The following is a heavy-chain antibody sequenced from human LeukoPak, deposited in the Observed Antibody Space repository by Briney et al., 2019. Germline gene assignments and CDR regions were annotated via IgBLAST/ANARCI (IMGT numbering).Heavy chain of an antibody. V-gene: IGHV1-2*02. D-gene: IGHD3-22*01. CDR1: GYTFTGNY. CDR3: ARGYYDSSDYEYFQH. Sequence: ASVKVSCKASGYTFTGNYIHWVRQAPGQGLEWMGWINPNSGGTNYAQKFQGRVTMTRDTSISTAYMELSRLRSDETAVYYCARGYYDSSDYEYFQHWGQGTLVTVSS. CDR2: INPNSGGT. J-gene: IGHJ1*01.